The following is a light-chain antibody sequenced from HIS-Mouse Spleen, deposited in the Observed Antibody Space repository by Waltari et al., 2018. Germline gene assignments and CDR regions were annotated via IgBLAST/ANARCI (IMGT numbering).Light chain of an antibody. CDR1: ALPKKKY. CDR2: KDS. Sequence: SYELTQPPSVSVSLGQMARITCSGAALPKKKYSYWYQQKPGQFPVLVIYKDSERPSGIPERFSGSSSGTIVTLTISGVQAEDEADYYCLSADSSGTWVFGGGTKLTVL. V-gene: IGLV3-16*01. J-gene: IGLJ3*02. CDR3: LSADSSGTWV.